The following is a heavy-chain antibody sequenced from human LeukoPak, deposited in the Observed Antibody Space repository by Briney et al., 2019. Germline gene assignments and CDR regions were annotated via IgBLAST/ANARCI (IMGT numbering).Heavy chain of an antibody. J-gene: IGHJ6*02. Sequence: GGSLRLSCVASEFTFSTYSMNWVRQAPGKGLEWVSAISSSSSYIFYADSVKGRFTISRDNAKNSLYLQLNSLRAEDTAVYYCARKNYGGNNYYYGMDVWGQGTTVTVSS. CDR1: EFTFSTYS. D-gene: IGHD4-23*01. CDR3: ARKNYGGNNYYYGMDV. V-gene: IGHV3-21*01. CDR2: ISSSSSYI.